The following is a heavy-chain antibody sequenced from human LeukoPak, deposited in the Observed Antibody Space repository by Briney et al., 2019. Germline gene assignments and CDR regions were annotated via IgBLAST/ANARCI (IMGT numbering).Heavy chain of an antibody. CDR3: AKHIVATSGHDY. J-gene: IGHJ4*02. V-gene: IGHV3-23*01. D-gene: IGHD5-12*01. Sequence: GGSLRLSCAASGFTFSSYAMSWVRQAPGKGLVWVSAISGSGGSTYYADSVKGRFTISRDNSKNTLYLQMNSLRAEDTAVYYCAKHIVATSGHDYWGQGTLVTVSS. CDR1: GFTFSSYA. CDR2: ISGSGGST.